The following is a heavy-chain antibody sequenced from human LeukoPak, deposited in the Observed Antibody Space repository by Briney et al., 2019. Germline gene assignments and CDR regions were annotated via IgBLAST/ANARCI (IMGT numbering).Heavy chain of an antibody. CDR3: ARHRDRGYGGNSADY. V-gene: IGHV5-10-1*01. CDR1: GYTFTTYW. D-gene: IGHD4-23*01. J-gene: IGHJ4*02. CDR2: IDPSDSYT. Sequence: ESLQISCKGSGYTFTTYWISWVRQMPGKGLEWMGRIDPSDSYTNYSPSFQGHVTVSADKSISTAYLQWSSLKASDTAMYYCARHRDRGYGGNSADYWGQGTLVTVSS.